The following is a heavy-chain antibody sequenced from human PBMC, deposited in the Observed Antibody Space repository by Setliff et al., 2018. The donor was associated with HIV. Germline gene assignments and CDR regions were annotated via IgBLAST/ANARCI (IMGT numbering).Heavy chain of an antibody. D-gene: IGHD2-2*01. V-gene: IGHV5-51*01. Sequence: PGESLKISCKGSGYSFTNYWIGWVRQVPGKGLEWMGIIYPADSDTRYSPSFQGQVTISADKSISTAYLRWSSLRASDTAVYYCSRASDPSHRMPPTNYYYYMDVWGKGTKVTVSS. CDR1: GYSFTNYW. CDR2: IYPADSDT. J-gene: IGHJ6*03. CDR3: SRASDPSHRMPPTNYYYYMDV.